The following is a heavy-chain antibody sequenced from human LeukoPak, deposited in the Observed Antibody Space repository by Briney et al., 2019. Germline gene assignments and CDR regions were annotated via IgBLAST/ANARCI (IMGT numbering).Heavy chain of an antibody. CDR2: VCGSCGDT. D-gene: IGHD1-1*01. CDR3: AKSYNWKAFDY. V-gene: IGHV3-23*01. Sequence: PGGSLRLSCAASGFTFSSYAMSWVRQAPGKGLEWVSIVCGSCGDTYYADSVKGRFTVSRDNSKNTLYLQMNSLRAEDTAVYYCAKSYNWKAFDYWGQGTLVTVSS. CDR1: GFTFSSYA. J-gene: IGHJ4*02.